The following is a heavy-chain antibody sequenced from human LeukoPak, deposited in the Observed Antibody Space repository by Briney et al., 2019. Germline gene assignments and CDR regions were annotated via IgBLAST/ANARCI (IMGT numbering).Heavy chain of an antibody. CDR1: GFTFSSYW. CDR2: IKEDGSEK. D-gene: IGHD6-19*01. J-gene: IGHJ1*01. Sequence: GGSLRLSCAVSGFTFSSYWMSWVRQAPGKGLEWVANIKEDGSEKYYVDSVKGRFTISRDNAKNLLYLQMNSLRAEDTAVYYCARERIAVAGTGGSYVPEYFQHWGQGTLVTVSP. CDR3: ARERIAVAGTGGSYVPEYFQH. V-gene: IGHV3-7*01.